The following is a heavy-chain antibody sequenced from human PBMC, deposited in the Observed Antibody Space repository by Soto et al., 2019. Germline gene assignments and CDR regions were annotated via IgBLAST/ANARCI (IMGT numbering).Heavy chain of an antibody. CDR3: AASIAARPGYYYYGMDV. V-gene: IGHV5-10-1*01. CDR1: GYSFTSYW. CDR2: IDPSDSYT. Sequence: GESLKISCKGSGYSFTSYWISWVRQMPGKGLEWMGRIDPSDSYTNYSPSFQGHVTISADKSISTAYLQWSSLKASDTAMYYCAASIAARPGYYYYGMDVGGQGTTVTGSS. J-gene: IGHJ6*02. D-gene: IGHD6-6*01.